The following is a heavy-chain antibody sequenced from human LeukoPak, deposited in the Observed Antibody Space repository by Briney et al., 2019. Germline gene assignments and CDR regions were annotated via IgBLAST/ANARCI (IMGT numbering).Heavy chain of an antibody. J-gene: IGHJ6*02. CDR2: VTDRGNV. CDR3: ARARGSSSGWGHYYYSLDV. Sequence: KPSETLSLTCAVYGGPFSGHYWTWIRQPPGKGLEWIGEVTDRGNVNYNPSLRNRVTMSVDTAKNQLSVQLTSMTAADTCVFCCARARGSSSGWGHYYYSLDVWGQGTTVTVSS. V-gene: IGHV4-34*01. CDR1: GGPFSGHY. D-gene: IGHD6-19*01.